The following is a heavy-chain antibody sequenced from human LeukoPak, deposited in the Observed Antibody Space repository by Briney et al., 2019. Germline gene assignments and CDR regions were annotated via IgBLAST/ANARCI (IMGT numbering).Heavy chain of an antibody. Sequence: GGSLRLSCAASGFTVSSNYMNWVRQAPGKGLEWVSSISSSSSYIYYADSVKGRFTISRDNAKNSLYLQMNSLRAEDTAVYYCARAGGYSYGYVFDYWGQGTLVTVSS. D-gene: IGHD5-18*01. CDR3: ARAGGYSYGYVFDY. CDR2: ISSSSSYI. CDR1: GFTVSSNY. V-gene: IGHV3-21*01. J-gene: IGHJ4*02.